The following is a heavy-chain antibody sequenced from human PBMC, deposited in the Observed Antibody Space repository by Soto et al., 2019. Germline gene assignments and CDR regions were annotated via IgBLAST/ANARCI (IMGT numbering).Heavy chain of an antibody. J-gene: IGHJ4*02. CDR1: GGSISSGGYA. D-gene: IGHD2-21*02. CDR3: ARSYSGGDAYFDY. V-gene: IGHV4-30-2*01. CDR2: IYQSGST. Sequence: SATLSITCAASGGSISSGGYAWAWIRQPPGKGLEWVGYIYQSGSTYYNASLKSRVTIAADRPKNQFALNLASVTAADTAVYYCARSYSGGDAYFDYWGQGTVVTVSS.